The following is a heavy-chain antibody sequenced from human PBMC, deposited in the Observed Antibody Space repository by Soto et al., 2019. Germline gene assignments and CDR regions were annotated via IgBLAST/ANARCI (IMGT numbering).Heavy chain of an antibody. Sequence: PSETLSLTCTVSGGSISSCYWSWIRQPPGKGLEWIGYIYYSGSTNYNPSLKSRVTISVDTSKNQFSLKLSSVTAADTAVYYCAGVVPAADYGMDVWGQGTTVTVSS. J-gene: IGHJ6*02. V-gene: IGHV4-59*01. CDR2: IYYSGST. CDR3: AGVVPAADYGMDV. CDR1: GGSISSCY. D-gene: IGHD2-2*01.